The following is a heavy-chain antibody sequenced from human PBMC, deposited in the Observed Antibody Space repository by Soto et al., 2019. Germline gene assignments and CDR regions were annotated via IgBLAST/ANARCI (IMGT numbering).Heavy chain of an antibody. CDR2: ISATGGGT. CDR3: AKDRRAGGNSAFYFDF. Sequence: SGGSLRLSCAASGFKFSNYAMSWVRQARGKGLEWVSLISATGGGTYYADSVKGRFTISRDNSHNTLYLQVHSLTAEDTAVYYCAKDRRAGGNSAFYFDFWGQGAQVTVSS. D-gene: IGHD3-16*01. J-gene: IGHJ4*02. CDR1: GFKFSNYA. V-gene: IGHV3-23*01.